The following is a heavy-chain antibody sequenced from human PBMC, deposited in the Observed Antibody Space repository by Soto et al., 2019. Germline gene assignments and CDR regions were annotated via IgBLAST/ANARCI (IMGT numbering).Heavy chain of an antibody. J-gene: IGHJ6*02. Sequence: GGSLRLSCAASGFTFSSYSMNWVRQAPGKGLEWVSYISSSSSTIYYADSVKGRFTISRDNAKNSLYLQMNSLRDEDTAVYYCARDPNSNYNLVGMDVWGQGTTVTVSS. CDR2: ISSSSSTI. V-gene: IGHV3-48*02. D-gene: IGHD4-4*01. CDR3: ARDPNSNYNLVGMDV. CDR1: GFTFSSYS.